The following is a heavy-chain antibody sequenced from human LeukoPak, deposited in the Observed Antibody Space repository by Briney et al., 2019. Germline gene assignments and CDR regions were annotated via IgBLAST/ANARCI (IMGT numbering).Heavy chain of an antibody. CDR2: IYSGGST. CDR3: ARDYSYGATDYYYGMDV. V-gene: IGHV3-66*02. Sequence: PGGSLRLSCAASGFTFSSYAMSWVRQAPGKGLEWVSVIYSGGSTYYADSVKGRFTISRDNSKNTLYLQMNSLRAEDTAVYYCARDYSYGATDYYYGMDVWGQGTTVTVSS. D-gene: IGHD5-18*01. CDR1: GFTFSSYA. J-gene: IGHJ6*02.